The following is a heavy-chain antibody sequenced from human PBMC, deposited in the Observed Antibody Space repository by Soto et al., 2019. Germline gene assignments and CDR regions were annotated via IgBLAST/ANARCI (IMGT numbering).Heavy chain of an antibody. CDR1: GYTFTSYG. V-gene: IGHV1-18*01. CDR3: VCVVTTIYYYYMDV. J-gene: IGHJ6*03. Sequence: ASVKVSCKASGYTFTSYGISWVRQAPGQGLEWMGWISAYNGNTNYAQKLQGRVTMNTDTSTSTAYMELRSLRSDDTAVYYCVCVVTTIYYYYMDVWGKGTTVTVSS. D-gene: IGHD4-4*01. CDR2: ISAYNGNT.